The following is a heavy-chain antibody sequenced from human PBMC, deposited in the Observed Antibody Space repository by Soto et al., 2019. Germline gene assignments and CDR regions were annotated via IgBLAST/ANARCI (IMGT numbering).Heavy chain of an antibody. J-gene: IGHJ4*02. CDR3: ARQQSTPHFDY. V-gene: IGHV4-59*08. D-gene: IGHD4-17*01. Sequence: PSETLSLTCTVSGGSISSYYWSWIRQPPGKGLEWIGYIYYSGSTNYNPSLKSRVTISVDTSKNQFSLKLSSVTAADTAVYYCARQQSTPHFDYWGQGTLVTVSS. CDR1: GGSISSYY. CDR2: IYYSGST.